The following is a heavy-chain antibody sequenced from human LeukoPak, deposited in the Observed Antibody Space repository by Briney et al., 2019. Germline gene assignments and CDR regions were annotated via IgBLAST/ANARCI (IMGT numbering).Heavy chain of an antibody. J-gene: IGHJ4*02. CDR2: IRSDGSKE. CDR1: GFTFSSYG. V-gene: IGHV3-30*02. Sequence: GGSLRLSCEASGFTFSSYGMHWVRQAPGKGLEWVAYIRSDGSKEYHADSVKGRFTISRDNSKNTLYLQMNSLRAEDTAVYYCAKTGSSSWGYFDYWGQGTLVTVSS. CDR3: AKTGSSSWGYFDY. D-gene: IGHD6-13*01.